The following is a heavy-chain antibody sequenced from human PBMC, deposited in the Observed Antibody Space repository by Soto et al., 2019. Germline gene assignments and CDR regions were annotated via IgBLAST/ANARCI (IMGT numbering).Heavy chain of an antibody. J-gene: IGHJ4*02. CDR1: GFTFDDYA. CDR3: AKGGGLLWFGELSGLVDY. CDR2: ISWNSGSI. D-gene: IGHD3-10*01. V-gene: IGHV3-9*01. Sequence: GGSLRLSCAASGFTFDDYAMHWVRQAPGKGLEWVSGISWNSGSIGYADSVKGRFTISRDNAENSLYLQMNSLRAEDTALYYCAKGGGLLWFGELSGLVDYWGQGPLVTVSS.